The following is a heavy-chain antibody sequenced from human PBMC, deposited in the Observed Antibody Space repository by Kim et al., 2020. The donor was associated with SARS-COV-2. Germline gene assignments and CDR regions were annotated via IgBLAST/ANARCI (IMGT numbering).Heavy chain of an antibody. J-gene: IGHJ4*02. CDR3: AKPANEIPEALAAGAFFDY. CDR2: ISGSGGST. D-gene: IGHD6-13*01. V-gene: IGHV3-23*01. CDR1: GFTFSSYA. Sequence: GGSLRLSCAASGFTFSSYAMSWVRQAPGKGLEWVSAISGSGGSTYYADSVKGRFTISRDNSKNTLYLQMNSLRAEDTAVYYCAKPANEIPEALAAGAFFDYWGQGTLVTVSS.